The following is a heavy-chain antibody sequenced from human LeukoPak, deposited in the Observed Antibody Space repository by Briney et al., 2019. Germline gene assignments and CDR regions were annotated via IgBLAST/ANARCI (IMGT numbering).Heavy chain of an antibody. V-gene: IGHV3-66*02. J-gene: IGHJ6*03. CDR2: IYSGGST. CDR1: AFTVSSSY. D-gene: IGHD4-17*01. Sequence: GGSLRLSCAASAFTVSSSYMSWVRQAPGKGLEWVSLIYSGGSTYYADSVKGRFTISRDNSKNTLYLQMNSLRAEDTAVYYCARARYGDYGLSYYYYYMDVWGKGTTVTLSS. CDR3: ARARYGDYGLSYYYYYMDV.